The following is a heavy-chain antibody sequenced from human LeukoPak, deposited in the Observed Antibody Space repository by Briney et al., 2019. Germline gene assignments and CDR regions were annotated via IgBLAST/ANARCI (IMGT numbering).Heavy chain of an antibody. CDR2: ISSGGDTT. D-gene: IGHD4-17*01. CDR1: GITFSSYA. CDR3: ARGGSRTATIGVFDY. J-gene: IGHJ4*02. Sequence: GGSLRLSCAASGITFSSYAMGWVRQAPGKGLEWVSSISSGGDTTYYADSVKGRFTISRDNSKNTLFLQMSSLRAEDTAVYFCARGGSRTATIGVFDYWGQGTLVTVSS. V-gene: IGHV3-23*01.